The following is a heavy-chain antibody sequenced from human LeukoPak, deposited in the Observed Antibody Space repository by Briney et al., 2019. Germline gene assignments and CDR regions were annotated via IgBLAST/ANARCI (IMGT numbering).Heavy chain of an antibody. D-gene: IGHD3-22*01. CDR2: FDPEHGET. CDR3: ATSRVLDYDSSGYYPDY. Sequence: ASVKVSCKVSGYTLTELSMHWVRQAPGKGLEWMGGFDPEHGETIYAQKFQGRVTMTEDTSTATAYMELSSLRSEDTAVYYCATSRVLDYDSSGYYPDYWGQGTLVTVSS. V-gene: IGHV1-24*01. CDR1: GYTLTELS. J-gene: IGHJ4*02.